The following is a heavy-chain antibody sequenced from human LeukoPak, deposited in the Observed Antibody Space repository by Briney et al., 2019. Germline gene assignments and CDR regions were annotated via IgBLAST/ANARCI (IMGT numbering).Heavy chain of an antibody. J-gene: IGHJ4*02. CDR2: INHSGIT. CDR1: GSSFSGYY. V-gene: IGHV4-34*01. CDR3: AREPGWTIAARPFDY. D-gene: IGHD6-6*01. Sequence: PSETLSLTCGVYGSSFSGYYWSWIRQPPGKGLEWIGEINHSGITNYNASLKSRVTISVDTSRKQFSLKLSSVTAADSSMYYCAREPGWTIAARPFDYCGQGTLVTVSS.